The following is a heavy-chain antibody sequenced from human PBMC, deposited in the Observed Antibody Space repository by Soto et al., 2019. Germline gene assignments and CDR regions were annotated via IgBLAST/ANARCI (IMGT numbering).Heavy chain of an antibody. CDR3: ARHGFGPLHGLVDV. Sequence: QVQLQESGPGLVKPSETLSLTCTVSGDSLTNYYCSWFRQPPGKGLEWIGYIMYSGYSAYNLSLKGRVTMSMDTPKTQFSLMLESVTATDTAVYYCARHGFGPLHGLVDVWGQGTTVIVSS. CDR1: GDSLTNYY. J-gene: IGHJ6*02. CDR2: IMYSGYS. V-gene: IGHV4-59*08. D-gene: IGHD3-10*01.